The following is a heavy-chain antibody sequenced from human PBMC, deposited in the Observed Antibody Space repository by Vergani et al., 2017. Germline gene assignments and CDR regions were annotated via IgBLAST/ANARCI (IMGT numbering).Heavy chain of an antibody. CDR1: GYTFTSYY. D-gene: IGHD3-10*01. V-gene: IGHV1-46*01. CDR3: ASGSGSYYSAFDY. J-gene: IGHJ4*02. Sequence: QVQLVQSGAEVKKPGASVKVSCKASGYTFTSYYMHWVRQAPGQGLEWMGIINPSGGSTSYAQKFQGRVTITRDTSTSTVYMELRSLRSEDTAVYYCASGSGSYYSAFDYWGQGTLVTVSS. CDR2: INPSGGST.